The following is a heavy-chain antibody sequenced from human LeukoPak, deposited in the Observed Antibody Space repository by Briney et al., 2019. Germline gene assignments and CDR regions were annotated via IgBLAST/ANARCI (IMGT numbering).Heavy chain of an antibody. CDR3: ARDLVAGLYYYYYGMDV. V-gene: IGHV3-21*01. J-gene: IGHJ6*02. Sequence: GGSLTLLCAASGFPFSSYSMNWVRQARGKGVEGVSSFSCSSSYIYYAESVKGRFTISRDNAKNSLYLQMNSLRAEDSAVYYCARDLVAGLYYYYYGMDVWGQGTTVTVCS. CDR1: GFPFSSYS. D-gene: IGHD6-19*01. CDR2: FSCSSSYI.